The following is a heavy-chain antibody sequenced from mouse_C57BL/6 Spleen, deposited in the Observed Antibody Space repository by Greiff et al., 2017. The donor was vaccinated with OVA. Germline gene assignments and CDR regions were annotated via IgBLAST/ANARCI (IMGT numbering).Heavy chain of an antibody. CDR1: GYAFTNYL. D-gene: IGHD4-1*01. Sequence: VKLMESGAELVRPGTSVKLSCKASGYAFTNYLIEWVKQRPGQGLEWIGVINPGSGGTNYNEKFKGKATLTADKSSSTAYMQLSSLTSEDSAVYFCAREVSGFLNYGVQGTTLTVSS. V-gene: IGHV1-54*01. CDR3: AREVSGFLNY. J-gene: IGHJ2*01. CDR2: INPGSGGT.